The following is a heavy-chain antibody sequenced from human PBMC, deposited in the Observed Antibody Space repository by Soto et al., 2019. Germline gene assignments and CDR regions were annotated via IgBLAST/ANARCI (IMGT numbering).Heavy chain of an antibody. D-gene: IGHD1-26*01. CDR3: ARDLGGSYNRGGWYFDL. V-gene: IGHV3-30-3*01. Sequence: QVQLVESGGGVVQPGRSLRLSCAASGFTFSSYAMHWVRQAPGKGLEWVAVISYDGSNKYYADSVKGRFTISRDNSKNTLYLQMNSLRAEYTAVYYCARDLGGSYNRGGWYFDLWGRGTLVTVSS. CDR2: ISYDGSNK. CDR1: GFTFSSYA. J-gene: IGHJ2*01.